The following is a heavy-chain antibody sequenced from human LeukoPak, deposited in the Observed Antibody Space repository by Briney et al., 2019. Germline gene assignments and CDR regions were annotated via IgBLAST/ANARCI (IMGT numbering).Heavy chain of an antibody. CDR3: AKWFLVDTAMDHFDY. D-gene: IGHD5-18*01. Sequence: GGSLRLSCAASGFTFSSYAMSWVRQAPGEGLEWVSAISGSGGSTYYADSVKGRFTISRDNSKNTLYLQMNSLRAEDTAVYYCAKWFLVDTAMDHFDYWGQGTLVTVSS. CDR2: ISGSGGST. J-gene: IGHJ4*02. CDR1: GFTFSSYA. V-gene: IGHV3-23*01.